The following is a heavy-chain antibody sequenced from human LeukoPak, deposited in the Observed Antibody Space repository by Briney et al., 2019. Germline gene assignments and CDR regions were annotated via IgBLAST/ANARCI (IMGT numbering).Heavy chain of an antibody. J-gene: IGHJ5*02. CDR1: GFTFSSYG. CDR2: IRYDGSNK. CDR3: AKETMVRGVAGGFDP. V-gene: IGHV3-30*02. D-gene: IGHD3-10*01. Sequence: PGGSLRLSCAASGFTFSSYGMHWVRQAPGKGLEWVAFIRYDGSNKYYADSVKGRFTISRDNSENTLYLQMNSLRAEDTAVYYCAKETMVRGVAGGFDPWGQGTLVTVSS.